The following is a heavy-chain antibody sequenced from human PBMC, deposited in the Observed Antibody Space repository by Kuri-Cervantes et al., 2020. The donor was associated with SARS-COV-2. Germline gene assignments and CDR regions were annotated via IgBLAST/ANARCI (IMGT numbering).Heavy chain of an antibody. CDR3: CLTSGRSGYYGCNY. CDR2: ISTSSSAI. J-gene: IGHJ4*02. D-gene: IGHD3-3*01. Sequence: GGSLRLSCAASGFTFSSYSMNWVRQAPGKGLEWVSYISTSSSAISYADSVKGRFTISRDNAKNSLLLQMNSLRAGDTAVYYCCLTSGRSGYYGCNYWGQGNLVNVSS. CDR1: GFTFSSYS. V-gene: IGHV3-48*01.